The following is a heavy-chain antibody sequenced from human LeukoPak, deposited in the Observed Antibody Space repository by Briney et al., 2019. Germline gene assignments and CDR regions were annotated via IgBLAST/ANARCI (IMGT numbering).Heavy chain of an antibody. D-gene: IGHD3-9*01. V-gene: IGHV3-21*06. CDR3: ARDTYDILTGYYKWAFDI. CDR1: GXTFSSYT. Sequence: GGSLRLSCAASGXTFSSYTMNWVRQAPGKGLEWVSSISSSSSYIYYADSVKGRFTISRDNAKNSLYLQMNSLRAEDTAVYYCARDTYDILTGYYKWAFDIWGQGTMVTVSS. CDR2: ISSSSSYI. J-gene: IGHJ3*02.